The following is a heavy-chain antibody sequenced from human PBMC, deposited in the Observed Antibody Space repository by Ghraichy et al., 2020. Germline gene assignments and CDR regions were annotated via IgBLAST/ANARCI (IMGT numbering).Heavy chain of an antibody. D-gene: IGHD4-17*01. Sequence: SETLSLTCAVYGGSFSGYYWSWIRQPPGKGLEWIGEINHSGSTNYNPSLKSRVTISVDTSKNQFSLKLSSVTAADTAVYYCARDDYGDYQHDAFDIWGQGTMVTFSS. CDR1: GGSFSGYY. CDR3: ARDDYGDYQHDAFDI. V-gene: IGHV4-34*01. CDR2: INHSGST. J-gene: IGHJ3*02.